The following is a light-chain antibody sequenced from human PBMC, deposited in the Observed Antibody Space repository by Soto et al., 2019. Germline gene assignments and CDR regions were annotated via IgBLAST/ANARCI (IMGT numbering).Light chain of an antibody. CDR1: NSDIGSYNY. V-gene: IGLV2-14*01. Sequence: QSALTQPASVSGSPGQSITISCTGTNSDIGSYNYVSWYQQRPGKAPKLLICDVTIRPSGISNRFSGSKSGNTASLTISGLQAEDEADYYCSSYRRGTYMVFGGGTKLTVL. J-gene: IGLJ2*01. CDR2: DVT. CDR3: SSYRRGTYMV.